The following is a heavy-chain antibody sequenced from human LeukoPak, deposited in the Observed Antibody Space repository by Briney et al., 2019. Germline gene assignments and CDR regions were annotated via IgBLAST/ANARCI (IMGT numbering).Heavy chain of an antibody. Sequence: ASVKVSCEASGYTFTGYYMHWVRQAPGQGLEWMGWINPNSGGTNYAQKFQGRVTMTRDTSISTAYMELSRLRSDDTAVYYCARDWNHCSGGSCPRGTFQHWGQGTLVTVSS. V-gene: IGHV1-2*02. CDR2: INPNSGGT. CDR1: GYTFTGYY. CDR3: ARDWNHCSGGSCPRGTFQH. D-gene: IGHD2-15*01. J-gene: IGHJ1*01.